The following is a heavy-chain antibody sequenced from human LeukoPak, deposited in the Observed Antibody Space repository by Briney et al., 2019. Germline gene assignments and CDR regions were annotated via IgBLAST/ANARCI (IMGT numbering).Heavy chain of an antibody. CDR2: IYPGDSDT. CDR3: ARGSPTYYYGSGRDYYYGMDV. CDR1: GYSFTSYW. Sequence: GESLKISCKGSGYSFTSYWIGWVRQMPGKGLEWMGIIYPGDSDTRYSPSFQGQVTISADKSISTAYLQWSSLKASDTAMYYCARGSPTYYYGSGRDYYYGMDVWGQGTTVTVSS. D-gene: IGHD3-10*01. V-gene: IGHV5-51*01. J-gene: IGHJ6*02.